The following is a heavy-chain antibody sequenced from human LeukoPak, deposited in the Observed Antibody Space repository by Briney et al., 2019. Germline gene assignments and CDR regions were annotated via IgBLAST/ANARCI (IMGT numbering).Heavy chain of an antibody. D-gene: IGHD1-14*01. CDR3: AKATGYLL. CDR1: GFSLSSYW. Sequence: QAGESLRLSCAASGFSLSSYWMSWVRQAPDKGLEWVANINQDVSEKYYVDSVKGRFTISRDNAKNSLYLQMNSLRAEDTAVYYCAKATGYLLWGQGTLVIVSS. CDR2: INQDVSEK. V-gene: IGHV3-7*03. J-gene: IGHJ4*02.